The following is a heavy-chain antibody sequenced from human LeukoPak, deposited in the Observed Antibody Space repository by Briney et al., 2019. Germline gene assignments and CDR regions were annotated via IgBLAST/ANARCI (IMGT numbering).Heavy chain of an antibody. CDR2: TSYDGSKK. CDR3: TRNPEMQYWFDP. CDR1: GFTFRAHS. V-gene: IGHV3-30-3*01. D-gene: IGHD2/OR15-2a*01. Sequence: GGSLRLSCAASGFTFRAHSMHLVRQAPGKGLEWVAFTSYDGSKKYYGDSVKDRFTISRDNSKNTLYLQMSTLRAEDTAVYYCTRNPEMQYWFDPWGQGTLVTVSS. J-gene: IGHJ5*02.